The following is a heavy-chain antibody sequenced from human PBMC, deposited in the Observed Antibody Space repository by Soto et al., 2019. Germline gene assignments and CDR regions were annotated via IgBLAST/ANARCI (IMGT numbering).Heavy chain of an antibody. CDR2: IRRIAYGGTT. CDR3: SRSLAIDFDS. V-gene: IGHV3-49*03. J-gene: IGHJ4*02. Sequence: GSLRLSCSASGFDFSAYTIILFRLTPFKWLEWVVFIRRIAYGGTTDYAASVKGRFTISRDDSRKIVYLQMSRLKIEDTAVYYCSRSLAIDFDSWGQGTLVTVSS. CDR1: GFDFSAYT.